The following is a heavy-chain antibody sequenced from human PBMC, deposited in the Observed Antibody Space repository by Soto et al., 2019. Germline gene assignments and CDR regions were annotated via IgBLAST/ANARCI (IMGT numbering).Heavy chain of an antibody. J-gene: IGHJ5*02. CDR3: ARDSLGTETTAWLDP. V-gene: IGHV1-18*04. D-gene: IGHD1-1*01. CDR2: ISPYNGDT. CDR1: GYTFTNYG. Sequence: QVHLVQSGAEVKKPGASVRVSCKASGYTFTNYGISWLRQAPGQGLEWMGWISPYNGDTNFAQKVQGRVTLTTDTATSTAYMELWSLTSADTAMYYCARDSLGTETTAWLDPWGQGTLVTVSS.